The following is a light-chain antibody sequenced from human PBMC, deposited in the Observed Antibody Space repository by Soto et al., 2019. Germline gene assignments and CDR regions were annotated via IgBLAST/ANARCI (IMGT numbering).Light chain of an antibody. V-gene: IGLV2-23*02. CDR3: CSYTRSSSYV. Sequence: QSALTQPASVSGSPGQSVTISCTGTSSDIGSYNLVSWFHQHPGKAPKLIIYEVSKRPSGVSNHFSGSKSGNTASLTISGLQAEDEADYYCCSYTRSSSYVFGTGTKLTVL. CDR1: SSDIGSYNL. J-gene: IGLJ1*01. CDR2: EVS.